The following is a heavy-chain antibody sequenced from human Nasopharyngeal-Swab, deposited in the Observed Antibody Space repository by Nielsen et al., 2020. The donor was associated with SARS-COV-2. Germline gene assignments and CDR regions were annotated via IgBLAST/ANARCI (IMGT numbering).Heavy chain of an antibody. CDR3: ARDVVLLWFGELLQGRRAFDI. CDR1: GGSFSGYY. V-gene: IGHV4-34*01. CDR2: INHSGSA. J-gene: IGHJ3*02. Sequence: SETLSLTCAVYGGSFSGYYWSWIRQPPGKGLAWIGEINHSGSANYNPSLKDRVTISVDTSKNQFSLKLSSVTAADTAVYYCARDVVLLWFGELLQGRRAFDIWGQGTMVTVSS. D-gene: IGHD3-10*01.